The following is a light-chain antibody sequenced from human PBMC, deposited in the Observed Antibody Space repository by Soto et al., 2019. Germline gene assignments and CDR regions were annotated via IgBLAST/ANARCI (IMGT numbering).Light chain of an antibody. CDR1: SSDVGGYNY. J-gene: IGLJ1*01. CDR3: CSNAGSHYYV. CDR2: EVT. Sequence: QSALTQPPSASGSPGQSVTISCTGTSSDVGGYNYVSWYQQHPGKAPKLLIYEVTKRPSGVPVRFSGSKSGNTASLTVSGLQADDEAEYYCCSNAGSHYYVFGTGTKLTVL. V-gene: IGLV2-8*01.